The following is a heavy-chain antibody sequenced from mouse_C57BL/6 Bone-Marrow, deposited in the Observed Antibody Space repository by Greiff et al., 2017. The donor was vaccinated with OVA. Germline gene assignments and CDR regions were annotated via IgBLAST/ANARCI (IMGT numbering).Heavy chain of an antibody. J-gene: IGHJ3*01. CDR3: ASAVFAY. CDR2: IDPSDGYT. V-gene: IGHV1-50*01. CDR1: GYTFTNYW. Sequence: QVQLKESGAELVKPGASVKLSCKASGYTFTNYWMQWVKQRPGQGLEWIGEIDPSDGYTNYNQKFKGKATFTVDTSSSTAYMQLSSLTSEDSAFYYCASAVFAYWGQGTLVTVSA.